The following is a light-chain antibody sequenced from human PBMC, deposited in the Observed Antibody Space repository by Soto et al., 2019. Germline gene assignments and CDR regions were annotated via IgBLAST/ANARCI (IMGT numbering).Light chain of an antibody. Sequence: EIVLTQSPATLSLSPGERATLSCRASQSISSFLTWYQHKPGQAPRLLIYDASKRATGIPARFSGSGSGTDFTLTISSLEPEDFGVYYXQQRSNWYTFGPGTKLEIK. CDR3: QQRSNWYT. CDR1: QSISSF. CDR2: DAS. V-gene: IGKV3-11*01. J-gene: IGKJ2*01.